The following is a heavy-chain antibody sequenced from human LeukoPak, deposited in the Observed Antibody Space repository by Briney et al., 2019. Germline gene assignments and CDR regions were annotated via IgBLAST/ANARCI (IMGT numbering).Heavy chain of an antibody. D-gene: IGHD3-10*01. CDR2: IYYSGST. V-gene: IGHV4-61*01. Sequence: SETLSLTCTVSGGSVSGGSYYWSWIRQPPGKGLEWIGYIYYSGSTNYNPSLKSRVTISVDTSKNQFSLKLSSVTAADTAVYYCARDSWFGELLYYWGQGTLVTVSS. CDR3: ARDSWFGELLYY. CDR1: GGSVSGGSYY. J-gene: IGHJ4*02.